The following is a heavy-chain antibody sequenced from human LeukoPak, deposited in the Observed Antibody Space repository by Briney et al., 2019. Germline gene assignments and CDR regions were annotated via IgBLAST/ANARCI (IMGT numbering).Heavy chain of an antibody. Sequence: GGSLRLSCAASGFAFSSYWMSWVRQAPGKGLEWVANIKQDGSEKYYVDSVKGRFTISRDNAKNSLYLQMNSLRAEDTAVYYCARESSTSCFDYWGQGTLVTVSS. CDR3: ARESSTSCFDY. J-gene: IGHJ4*02. CDR2: IKQDGSEK. D-gene: IGHD2-2*01. CDR1: GFAFSSYW. V-gene: IGHV3-7*03.